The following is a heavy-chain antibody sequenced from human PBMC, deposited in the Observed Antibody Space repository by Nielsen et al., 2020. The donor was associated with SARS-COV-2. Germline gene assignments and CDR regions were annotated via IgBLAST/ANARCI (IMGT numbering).Heavy chain of an antibody. CDR2: ISGSGGST. CDR1: GFTFGSYA. V-gene: IGHV3-23*01. CDR3: ASPTTKGPYWYFDL. J-gene: IGHJ2*01. Sequence: GESLKISCAASGFTFGSYAMSWVRQAPGKGLEWVSAISGSGGSTYYADSVKGRFTISRDNSKNTLYLQMNSLRAEDTAVYYCASPTTKGPYWYFDLWGRGTLVTVSS. D-gene: IGHD2-8*01.